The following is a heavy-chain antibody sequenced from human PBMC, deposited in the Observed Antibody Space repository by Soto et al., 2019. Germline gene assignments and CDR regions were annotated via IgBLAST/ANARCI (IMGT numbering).Heavy chain of an antibody. CDR2: IIPIFGTA. CDR1: GGTFSSHA. Sequence: SVKVSCKASGGTFSSHAISWVRHAPGQGLEWIGGIIPIFGTANYAQKFQGRVTITADESTSTAYMELSSLRSEDTAVYYCARRGGGGSYYYYYGMDVWGQGTTVTVSS. D-gene: IGHD3-16*01. J-gene: IGHJ6*02. CDR3: ARRGGGGSYYYYYGMDV. V-gene: IGHV1-69*13.